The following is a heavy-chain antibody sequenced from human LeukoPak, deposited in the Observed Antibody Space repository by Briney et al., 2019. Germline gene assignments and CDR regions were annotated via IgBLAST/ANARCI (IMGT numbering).Heavy chain of an antibody. CDR3: ASGGYYGLGNDFRFDP. Sequence: SETLSLTCTVSGYSISSGYYWGWIRQPPGKGLEWIGGMYHSGSTYYNPSLKSRVTISVDTSKNQFSLKLSSVTAADTAVYYCASGGYYGLGNDFRFDPWGQGTLVTVSS. J-gene: IGHJ5*02. D-gene: IGHD3-10*01. CDR1: GYSISSGYY. CDR2: MYHSGST. V-gene: IGHV4-38-2*02.